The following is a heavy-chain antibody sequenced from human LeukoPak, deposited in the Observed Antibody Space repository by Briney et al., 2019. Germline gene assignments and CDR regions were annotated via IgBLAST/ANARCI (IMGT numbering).Heavy chain of an antibody. CDR3: ARDHNYAFDN. Sequence: GSLRLSCTASGFPFIEYGMNWVRQAPGKGLEWISYIGIDSGNTKYADSVRGRFTISADKAKNSLYLQMNSLRVEDTAVYYCARDHNYAFDNWGQGTLVSVAS. CDR2: IGIDSGNT. V-gene: IGHV3-48*01. D-gene: IGHD1-1*01. J-gene: IGHJ4*02. CDR1: GFPFIEYG.